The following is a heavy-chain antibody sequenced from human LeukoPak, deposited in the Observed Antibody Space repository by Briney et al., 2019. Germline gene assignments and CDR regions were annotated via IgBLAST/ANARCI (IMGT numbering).Heavy chain of an antibody. Sequence: PGGSLRLSCAASGFTFSSYCMTWVRQAPGKGLEWVANINPDGSDKKYVDSVEGRFSISRDNAKNSLFLQMDSLRAEDTAVYYCARYNYYGSSGHLYWGQGTLVTVSS. CDR3: ARYNYYGSSGHLY. CDR2: INPDGSDK. V-gene: IGHV3-7*01. CDR1: GFTFSSYC. D-gene: IGHD3-22*01. J-gene: IGHJ4*02.